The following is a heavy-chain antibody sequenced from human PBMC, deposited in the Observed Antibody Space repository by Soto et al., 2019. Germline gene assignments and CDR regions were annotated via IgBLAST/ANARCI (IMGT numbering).Heavy chain of an antibody. CDR1: GLTFSSYA. Sequence: GGSLRLSCVGSGLTFSSYAMGWVRQAPGKGLEWVSYISYTGSTIYYADSVRGRFTISRDNSKNSLYLQMNSLRAEDTAVYYCARGLRNYYDRSGLHYWGQGTLVTVSS. CDR2: ISYTGSTI. D-gene: IGHD3-22*01. J-gene: IGHJ4*02. V-gene: IGHV3-48*03. CDR3: ARGLRNYYDRSGLHY.